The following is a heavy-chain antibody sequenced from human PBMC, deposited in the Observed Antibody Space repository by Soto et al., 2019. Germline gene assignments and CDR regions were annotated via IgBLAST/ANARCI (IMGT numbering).Heavy chain of an antibody. CDR3: ASWVVAATPGGSWFDP. D-gene: IGHD2-15*01. J-gene: IGHJ5*02. CDR1: GYTFTSYY. V-gene: IGHV1-46*01. Sequence: QVQLVQSGAEVKKPGASVKVSCKASGYTFTSYYMHWVRQAPGQGLEWMRIINPSGGSTSYAQKFQGRVTMTRDTSTSTVYMELSSLRSEDTAVYYCASWVVAATPGGSWFDPWGQGTLVTVSS. CDR2: INPSGGST.